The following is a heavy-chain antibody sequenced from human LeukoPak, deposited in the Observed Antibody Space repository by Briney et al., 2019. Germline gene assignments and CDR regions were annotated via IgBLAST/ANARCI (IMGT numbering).Heavy chain of an antibody. J-gene: IGHJ6*03. CDR3: ARTTEAHSWQTRYYSYYMDV. D-gene: IGHD6-13*01. V-gene: IGHV4-38-2*02. CDR1: NYSISSDYY. Sequence: SETLSLTCIVSNYSISSDYYWGWIRQPPGKGLEWIGSIHHSGRTYYNPSLKSRVTISVDTSKNHFSLKLNSVTAADTAVYYCARTTEAHSWQTRYYSYYMDVWGKGTTVTVSS. CDR2: IHHSGRT.